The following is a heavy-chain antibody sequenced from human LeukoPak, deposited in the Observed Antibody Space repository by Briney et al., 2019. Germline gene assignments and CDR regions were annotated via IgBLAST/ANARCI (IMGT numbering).Heavy chain of an antibody. CDR1: GGSSSSDSDY. Sequence: SETLSLTCTVSGGSSSSDSDYWGWIRQPPGKGLEWIGSIYFSGSTYYNPSLKTRVTISLDTSENQFSLKLTSVTAADTAVYFCARVPGLRSGVDVWGKGTTVTVSS. J-gene: IGHJ6*04. D-gene: IGHD6-19*01. V-gene: IGHV4-39*07. CDR2: IYFSGST. CDR3: ARVPGLRSGVDV.